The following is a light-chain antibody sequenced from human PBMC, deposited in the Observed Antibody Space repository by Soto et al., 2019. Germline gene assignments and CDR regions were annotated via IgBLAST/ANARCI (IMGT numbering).Light chain of an antibody. CDR1: QGIGNA. Sequence: AIQLNQSLYSLSASVEDRVTLSCRASQGIGNALGWYQQKPGKPPKVLIYGASNLQSGVPPRFSGSGSGTDFTLAISSLQPEDSATYYCLQDINYPWTFGQGTKVDIK. V-gene: IGKV1-6*01. CDR3: LQDINYPWT. CDR2: GAS. J-gene: IGKJ1*01.